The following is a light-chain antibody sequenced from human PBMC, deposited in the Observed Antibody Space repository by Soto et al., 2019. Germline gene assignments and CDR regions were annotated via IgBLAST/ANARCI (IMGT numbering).Light chain of an antibody. J-gene: IGKJ1*01. CDR2: LGS. CDR3: MQGLQTPWT. CDR1: QSLLHTNGRKY. Sequence: DIVLTQSPLYLPVTPGEPASISCRSSQSLLHTNGRKYLDWYLHKPGQSPQLLVWLGSNRAAGVPARFSGSGSGTHFTLNISRLEAEDVGVYYCMQGLQTPWTFGQGTTVDI. V-gene: IGKV2-28*01.